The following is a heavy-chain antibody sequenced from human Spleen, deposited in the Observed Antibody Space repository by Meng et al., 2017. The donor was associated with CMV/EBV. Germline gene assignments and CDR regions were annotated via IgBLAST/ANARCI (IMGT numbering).Heavy chain of an antibody. CDR1: FSFSGSV. CDR2: IRSKANSYAT. D-gene: IGHD4-23*01. Sequence: FSFSGSVIHGVRQAPGKGLEWVGRIRSKANSYATTSGASVNGRFTISRDDSKNTAYLQMNSLKTEDTAVYYCARLADYGGSPFIYFDLWGRGTLVTVSS. CDR3: ARLADYGGSPFIYFDL. J-gene: IGHJ2*01. V-gene: IGHV3-73*01.